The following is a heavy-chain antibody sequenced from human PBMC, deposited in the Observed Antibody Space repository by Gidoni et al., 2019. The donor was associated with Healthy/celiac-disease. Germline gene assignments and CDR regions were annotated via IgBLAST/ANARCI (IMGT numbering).Heavy chain of an antibody. V-gene: IGHV3-30-3*01. CDR2: ISYDESNK. CDR1: GFTFSSCA. CDR3: ARGESGITMIVVPSPYFDY. J-gene: IGHJ4*02. Sequence: QVQLVESGGGVVQPGRSLRLSCAASGFTFSSCAMHWVRQAPGKGLEWVAVISYDESNKYYADSVKGRFTITRDNSKNTLYLQMNSLRAEDTAVYYCARGESGITMIVVPSPYFDYWGQGTLVTVSS. D-gene: IGHD3-22*01.